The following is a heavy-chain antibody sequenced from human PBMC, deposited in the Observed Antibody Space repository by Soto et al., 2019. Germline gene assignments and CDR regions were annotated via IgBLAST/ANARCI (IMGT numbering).Heavy chain of an antibody. J-gene: IGHJ6*02. CDR3: ARDRPPYHDILTGYYRRYYYGMDV. D-gene: IGHD3-9*01. CDR1: GGTFSSYA. CDR2: IIPIFGTA. Sequence: SVKVSCKASGGTFSSYAISWVRQAPGQGLEWMGGIIPIFGTANYAQKFQGRVTITADKSTSTAYMELSSLRSEDTAVYYCARDRPPYHDILTGYYRRYYYGMDVWGPGTTVTVXS. V-gene: IGHV1-69*06.